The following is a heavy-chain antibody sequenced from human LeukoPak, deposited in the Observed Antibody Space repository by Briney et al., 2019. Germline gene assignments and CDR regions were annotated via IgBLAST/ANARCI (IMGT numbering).Heavy chain of an antibody. J-gene: IGHJ6*02. D-gene: IGHD3-22*01. V-gene: IGHV1-18*01. CDR1: GYTFNIYG. Sequence: ASVTVSCKASGYTFNIYGISWVRQASGQGLEWMGWISPYRGDTEYAQKIQGRVSMTTDTSTSTAYMELRSLRSDDTAVYYCARQVLIVGGRYGMDVWGQGTTVTVSS. CDR2: ISPYRGDT. CDR3: ARQVLIVGGRYGMDV.